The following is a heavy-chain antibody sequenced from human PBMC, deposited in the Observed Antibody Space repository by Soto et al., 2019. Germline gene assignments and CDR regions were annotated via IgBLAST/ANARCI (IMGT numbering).Heavy chain of an antibody. V-gene: IGHV3-21*01. CDR2: ISGSSSYI. D-gene: IGHD2-15*01. CDR3: ARGLGYCNVGSCSGAFDM. Sequence: EVQLVGSGGGLVKPGGSLRLSCTASGLSFSSDSMNWVRQAPGKGLEWVSSISGSSSYIYYADSVKGRFTISRDNAKNSVYLQMNSLRAEDTAVYYCARGLGYCNVGSCSGAFDMWGQGTMVTVSS. J-gene: IGHJ3*02. CDR1: GLSFSSDS.